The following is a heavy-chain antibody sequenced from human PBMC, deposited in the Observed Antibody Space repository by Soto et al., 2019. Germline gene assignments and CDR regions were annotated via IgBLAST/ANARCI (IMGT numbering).Heavy chain of an antibody. J-gene: IGHJ6*02. D-gene: IGHD2-2*01. Sequence: QVQLVQSGDEVKKPGSSVKVSRKASGGTFSSYAISWVRQAPGQGLAWMGGIIPISGTANYAQKFQGRVTITADESTSTAYMVLSSLRSEDTAVYYCARSQGSSTSLEIYYYYYHGMDVWCQGTTVTVSS. CDR2: IIPISGTA. CDR1: GGTFSSYA. CDR3: ARSQGSSTSLEIYYYYYHGMDV. V-gene: IGHV1-69*01.